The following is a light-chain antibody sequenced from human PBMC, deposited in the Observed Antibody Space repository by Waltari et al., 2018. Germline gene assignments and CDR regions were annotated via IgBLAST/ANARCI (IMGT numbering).Light chain of an antibody. J-gene: IGKJ3*01. V-gene: IGKV3-20*01. CDR1: QTISSAY. CDR2: AAS. CDR3: QQYGSSPLFT. Sequence: SVLTPSQGTLSLSPRERATLSCRASQTISSAYLTWYQQKPGQAPILLIYAASNRSTGIPDRFSGSESGTDFTLTISGLEPEDCAVYYCQQYGSSPLFTFGPGTKVEIK.